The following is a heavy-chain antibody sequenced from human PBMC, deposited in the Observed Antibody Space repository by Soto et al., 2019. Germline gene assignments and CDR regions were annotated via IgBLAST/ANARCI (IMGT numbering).Heavy chain of an antibody. D-gene: IGHD1-1*01. Sequence: PGGSLRLSCALSGFDSSYYWIQWFRQSPGKGLGWVSRIDPDGTTTNYADSVKGRFSVSRDNAKKTIYLQMNSLTADETALYYCARGPRPSSAGTGAYWGQGTLVTVSS. J-gene: IGHJ1*01. CDR1: GFDSSYYW. CDR2: IDPDGTTT. V-gene: IGHV3-74*01. CDR3: ARGPRPSSAGTGAY.